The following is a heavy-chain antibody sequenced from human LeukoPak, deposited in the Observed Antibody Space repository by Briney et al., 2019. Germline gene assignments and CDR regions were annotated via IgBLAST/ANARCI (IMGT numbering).Heavy chain of an antibody. CDR3: VILVGFHKEAYYFDS. V-gene: IGHV3-23*01. CDR2: ISGSGGRP. CDR1: GVTLSNYG. Sequence: GGSLRLSCAVSGVTLSNYGMAWVRQAPGKGLEWVAGISGSGGRPNYADSVKGRFTISRDNAKNTLYLQVNSLRAEDTAVVIRVILVGFHKEAYYFDSWGQGALVSVSS. J-gene: IGHJ4*02. D-gene: IGHD2-21*01.